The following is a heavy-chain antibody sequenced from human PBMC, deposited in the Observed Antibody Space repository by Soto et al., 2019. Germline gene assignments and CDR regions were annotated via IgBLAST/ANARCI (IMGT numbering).Heavy chain of an antibody. Sequence: QVQLVQSGAEVKKPGASVKVSCKASGYTFTTYDINWVRQATGQGFEWMGWMNPNSGNTGYAQKFQGRVTMTRNTTISTAYMELSSLRCEDAAMYYCAMDYYGSGSHPSWGQGALITVSS. V-gene: IGHV1-8*01. D-gene: IGHD3-10*01. CDR2: MNPNSGNT. J-gene: IGHJ5*02. CDR3: AMDYYGSGSHPS. CDR1: GYTFTTYD.